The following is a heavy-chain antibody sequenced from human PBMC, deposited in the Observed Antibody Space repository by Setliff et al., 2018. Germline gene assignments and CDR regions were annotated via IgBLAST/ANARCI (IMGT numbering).Heavy chain of an antibody. Sequence: GASVKVSCKASGYTFTSYGISWVRQAPGQGLEWMGGTIPIFGTTDYSQKFQGRVTIITDESTNTAFMQLSSLKASDTAMYYCARSADFLRYSFDSWGQGTLVTVSS. CDR2: TIPIFGTT. V-gene: IGHV1-69*05. CDR1: GYTFTSYG. CDR3: ARSADFLRYSFDS. D-gene: IGHD2-15*01. J-gene: IGHJ4*02.